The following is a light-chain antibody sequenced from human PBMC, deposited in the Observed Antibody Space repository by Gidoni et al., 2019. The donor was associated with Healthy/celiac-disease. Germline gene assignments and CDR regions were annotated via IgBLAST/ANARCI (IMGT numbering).Light chain of an antibody. V-gene: IGLV2-23*02. CDR1: SSDVGSYNL. CDR3: CSYAGSSTSV. J-gene: IGLJ2*01. Sequence: QSALTQPASVSGSPGQSITISCTGTSSDVGSYNLVSWYQQHPGKAPKLMIYEVSKRPSGVSNRFSGSKSGNTASLGISGLQAEDEADYYCCSYAGSSTSVFGGGTKLTVL. CDR2: EVS.